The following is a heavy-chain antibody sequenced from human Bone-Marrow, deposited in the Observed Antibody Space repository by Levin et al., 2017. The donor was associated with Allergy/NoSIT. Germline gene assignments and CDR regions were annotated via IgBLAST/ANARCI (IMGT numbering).Heavy chain of an antibody. J-gene: IGHJ4*02. CDR1: GFTFSDYE. Sequence: PGGSLRLSCAASGFTFSDYEMNWVRQAPGKGLEWVAYISTTGSSVLYADSVKGRFTISRDNAGASLHLQMNSLSADATAVFYCARGPGNKWVPSHCDHWGKGTLVTGS. CDR3: ARGPGNKWVPSHCDH. V-gene: IGHV3-48*03. D-gene: IGHD1-26*01. CDR2: ISTTGSSV.